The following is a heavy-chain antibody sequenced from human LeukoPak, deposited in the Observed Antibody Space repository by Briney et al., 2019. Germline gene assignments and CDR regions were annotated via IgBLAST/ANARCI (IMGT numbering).Heavy chain of an antibody. CDR3: ARKGYSSNNWFDP. V-gene: IGHV4-59*08. J-gene: IGHJ5*02. D-gene: IGHD6-13*01. Sequence: KPSETLSLTCSVSGGSISSYSWNWIRQSPGKGLEWIGYIYYSGSTNYNPSLKSRVTISVDTSKNQFSLKLSSVTAADTAVYYCARKGYSSNNWFDPWGQGTLVTVSS. CDR2: IYYSGST. CDR1: GGSISSYS.